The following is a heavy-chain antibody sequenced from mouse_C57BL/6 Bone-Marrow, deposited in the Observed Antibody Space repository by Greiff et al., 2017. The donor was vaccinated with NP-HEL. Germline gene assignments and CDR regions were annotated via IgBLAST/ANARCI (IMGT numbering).Heavy chain of an antibody. V-gene: IGHV14-4*01. CDR2: IDPENGDT. Sequence: VQLQQSGAELVRPGASVKLSCTASGFNIKDDYMHWVKQRPEQGLEWIGWIDPENGDTEYASKFQGKATITADTSSNTAYLQLSSLTSEDTADYYCTTGNYPYWYFDVWGTGTTVTVSS. D-gene: IGHD2-1*01. CDR3: TTGNYPYWYFDV. CDR1: GFNIKDDY. J-gene: IGHJ1*03.